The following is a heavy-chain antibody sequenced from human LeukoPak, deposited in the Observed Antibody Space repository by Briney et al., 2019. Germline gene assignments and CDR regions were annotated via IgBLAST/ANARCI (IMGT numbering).Heavy chain of an antibody. CDR3: ARLGVRYFDWGSGY. Sequence: PSETLSLTCTVSAGSISSSSYYWGWIRQPSGNGLEWIGSIYYSGSTYYNPSLKSRVTISVDTSKNQFSLKLSSVTAADTAVYYCARLGVRYFDWGSGYWGQGTLVTVSS. CDR2: IYYSGST. V-gene: IGHV4-39*01. CDR1: AGSISSSSYY. D-gene: IGHD3-9*01. J-gene: IGHJ4*02.